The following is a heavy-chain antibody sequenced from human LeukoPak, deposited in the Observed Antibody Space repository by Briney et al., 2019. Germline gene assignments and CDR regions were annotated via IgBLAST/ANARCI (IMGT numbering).Heavy chain of an antibody. V-gene: IGHV3-53*01. CDR1: EVTVTNNY. CDR3: AKDKGVGANWDGGAFDI. J-gene: IGHJ3*02. D-gene: IGHD1-26*01. Sequence: GGSLRLSCAASEVTVTNNYMSWVRQAPGKGLQWVSVIYPGGNIYYADSVKGRFNISRDNSKNTLSLQMNSLTADDTAVYYCAKDKGVGANWDGGAFDIWGQGTMVTVSS. CDR2: IYPGGNI.